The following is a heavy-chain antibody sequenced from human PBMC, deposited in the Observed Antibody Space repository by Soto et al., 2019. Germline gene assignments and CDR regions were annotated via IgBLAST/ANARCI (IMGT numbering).Heavy chain of an antibody. CDR2: IYYSGST. D-gene: IGHD3-3*01. Sequence: SETLSLTCTVSGGSISSGGYYWSWIRQHPGKGLEWIGYIYYSGSTYDNPSLKSRVTIPVDTSKNQFSLKLSPVTAADTAVYYCARLVLRFFEWPPSYLDYWGQGTLVTVSS. CDR1: GGSISSGGYY. V-gene: IGHV4-31*03. J-gene: IGHJ4*02. CDR3: ARLVLRFFEWPPSYLDY.